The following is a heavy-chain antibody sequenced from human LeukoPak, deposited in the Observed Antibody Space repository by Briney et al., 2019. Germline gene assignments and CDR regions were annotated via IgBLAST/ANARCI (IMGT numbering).Heavy chain of an antibody. CDR1: GGTFSSYA. CDR2: IIPIFGTA. V-gene: IGHV1-69*01. D-gene: IGHD4-23*01. J-gene: IGHJ3*02. Sequence: SVKVSCKASGGTFSSYAISWVRQAPGQGLEWMGGIIPIFGTANYAQKFQGRVTITADESTSTAYMELSSLRSEDTAVYYCARDRTVATPDDAFDIWGQGTMVTVSS. CDR3: ARDRTVATPDDAFDI.